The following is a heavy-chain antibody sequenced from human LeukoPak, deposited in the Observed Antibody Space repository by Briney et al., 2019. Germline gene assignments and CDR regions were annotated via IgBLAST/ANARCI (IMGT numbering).Heavy chain of an antibody. Sequence: GGSLRLSCAASGFTFSTYEMNWVRQAPGKGLEWVSYISSSGSTIYYADSVRGRFTISRDNAKNSLYLQMNSLRAEDTAVYYCARIMTPGDFDAFDIWGQGTMVTVSS. CDR2: ISSSGSTI. CDR1: GFTFSTYE. CDR3: ARIMTPGDFDAFDI. V-gene: IGHV3-48*03. D-gene: IGHD3-16*01. J-gene: IGHJ3*02.